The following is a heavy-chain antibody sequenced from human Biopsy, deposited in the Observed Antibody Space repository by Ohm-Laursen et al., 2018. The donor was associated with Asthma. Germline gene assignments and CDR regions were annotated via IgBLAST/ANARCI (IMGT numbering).Heavy chain of an antibody. CDR2: ISYTGSA. J-gene: IGHJ4*02. D-gene: IGHD7-27*01. CDR3: ARHWDWGSFFDY. CDR1: GGSMSSSSYY. V-gene: IGHV4-39*01. Sequence: SDTLSLTCTVSGGSMSSSSYYWGWIRQPPGKGLEWMGSISYTGSAYHNPSIKSRVTISVDTSKNHFSLKLGSVTAADTAVYSCARHWDWGSFFDYWGQGTPVTVSS.